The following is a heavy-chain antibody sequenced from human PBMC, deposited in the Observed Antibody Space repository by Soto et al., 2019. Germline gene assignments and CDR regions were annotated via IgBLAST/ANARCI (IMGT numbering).Heavy chain of an antibody. CDR3: ARDQDSGWGLDS. J-gene: IGHJ4*02. CDR1: GGSISTDNW. V-gene: IGHV4-4*02. CDR2: IYHSGRT. Sequence: QVQVQESSPGLVKPSGTLSLTCVVSGGSISTDNWWSWVRQPPGKGLEWIGEIYHSGRTNYSPSLKSRVSISADTSKNQLSLQMTSVTAADTAVYYCARDQDSGWGLDSWGQGILVTVSS. D-gene: IGHD6-19*01.